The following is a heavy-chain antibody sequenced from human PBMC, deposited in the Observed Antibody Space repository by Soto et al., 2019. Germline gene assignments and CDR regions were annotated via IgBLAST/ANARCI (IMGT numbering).Heavy chain of an antibody. CDR1: GGSISSSSYY. CDR2: IYYSGST. D-gene: IGHD3-9*01. V-gene: IGHV4-61*01. Sequence: SETLSLTCTVSGGSISSSSYYWSWIRQPPGKGLEWIGYIYYSGSTNYNPSLKSRVTISVDTSKNQFSLKLSSVTAADTAVYYCARAPMSTGYHNWFDYSGEGTLVTVSS. J-gene: IGHJ4*02. CDR3: ARAPMSTGYHNWFDY.